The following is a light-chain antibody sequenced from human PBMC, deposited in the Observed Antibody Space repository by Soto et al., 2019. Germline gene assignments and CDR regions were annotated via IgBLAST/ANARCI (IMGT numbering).Light chain of an antibody. V-gene: IGLV2-8*01. CDR2: EVS. J-gene: IGLJ1*01. CDR3: SSYAGSAGV. CDR1: NSEVGGYNY. Sequence: QSVLTQPPSASGSPGQSVTISFPGNNSEVGGYNYVSWYQQHPGKAPKLMIYEVSKRPSGVPDRFSGSKSGNTASLTVSGLQAEDEADYYCSSYAGSAGVFGTGTKVTVL.